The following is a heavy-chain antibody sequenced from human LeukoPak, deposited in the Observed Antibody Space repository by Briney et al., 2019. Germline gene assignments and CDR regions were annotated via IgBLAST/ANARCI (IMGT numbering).Heavy chain of an antibody. D-gene: IGHD2-15*01. CDR3: SRGPYCSSGSCYPDPDAFDI. CDR2: IRSKSYGGTT. V-gene: IGHV3-49*04. J-gene: IGHJ3*02. CDR1: GFTFGDYA. Sequence: GGSLRLSCTASGFTFGDYAMAWVRQAPGKGLEWVGFIRSKSYGGTTEYAASVKGRFTISRDDSKSIAYLQMNSLKNEDTAVYYCSRGPYCSSGSCYPDPDAFDIWGQGTVVTFSS.